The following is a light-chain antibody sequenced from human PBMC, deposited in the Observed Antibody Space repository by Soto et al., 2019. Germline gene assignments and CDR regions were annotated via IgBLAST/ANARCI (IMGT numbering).Light chain of an antibody. CDR1: QSVSSN. CDR3: QQYNTWPLT. Sequence: ETVMTQSPATLSVSPGERPTLSCRASQSVSSNLAWYQQKPGQAPRLLIYDASTRATGIPARFSGSGSGTEFTLTISSLQSEDVAVYYCQQYNTWPLTFGPGTNVDIK. V-gene: IGKV3-15*01. CDR2: DAS. J-gene: IGKJ3*01.